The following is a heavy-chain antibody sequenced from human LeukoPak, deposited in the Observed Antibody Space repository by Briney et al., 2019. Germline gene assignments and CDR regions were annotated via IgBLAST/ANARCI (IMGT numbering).Heavy chain of an antibody. CDR3: TTDQKRLRLALGY. V-gene: IGHV1-69*01. J-gene: IGHJ4*02. D-gene: IGHD5-12*01. Sequence: SVKVSCKASGGTFSSYAISWVRQAPGQGLEWMGGIIPIFGTANYAQKFQGRVTITADESTSTAYMELSSLRSEDTAVYYCTTDQKRLRLALGYWGQGTLVTVSS. CDR2: IIPIFGTA. CDR1: GGTFSSYA.